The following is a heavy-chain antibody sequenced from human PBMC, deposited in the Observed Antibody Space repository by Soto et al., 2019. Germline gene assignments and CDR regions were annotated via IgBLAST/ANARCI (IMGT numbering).Heavy chain of an antibody. Sequence: EVQLVESGGGLVKPGGSLRLSCAASGFTFSSYSMNWVRQAPGKGLEWVSSISSSSSYIYYADSVKGRFTISRDNAKNSLYLQMKSLRAEYTAVYYCARDIRQWLAGGDAFDIWGHGTMVTVSS. V-gene: IGHV3-21*01. CDR2: ISSSSSYI. CDR1: GFTFSSYS. CDR3: ARDIRQWLAGGDAFDI. J-gene: IGHJ3*02. D-gene: IGHD6-19*01.